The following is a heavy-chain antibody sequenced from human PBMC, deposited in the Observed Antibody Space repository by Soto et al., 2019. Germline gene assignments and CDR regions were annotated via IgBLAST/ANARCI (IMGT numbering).Heavy chain of an antibody. CDR1: GYTFTSYG. Sequence: ASVKVSCKASGYTFTSYGISWVRQAPGQGLEWMGWISAYNGNTNYAQKLQGRVTMTTDTSTSTAYMELRSLRSDDTAVYYCASSYISTGYYSYMDVRGKETTVTVSS. CDR3: ASSYISTGYYSYMDV. J-gene: IGHJ6*03. D-gene: IGHD3-16*01. V-gene: IGHV1-18*01. CDR2: ISAYNGNT.